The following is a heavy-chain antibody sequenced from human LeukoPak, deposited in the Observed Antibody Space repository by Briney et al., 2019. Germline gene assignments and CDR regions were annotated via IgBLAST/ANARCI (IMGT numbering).Heavy chain of an antibody. D-gene: IGHD4-17*01. V-gene: IGHV4-59*11. J-gene: IGHJ3*02. Sequence: SETLSLTCAVSDDSFSSHYWTWIRQPPGKGLEWIGYISYIGSTNYNPSLKSRVTISIDTSRNQFSLKLSSVTAADTAVYYCARDLVTVTKGFDIWGQGTMVSVSS. CDR2: ISYIGST. CDR3: ARDLVTVTKGFDI. CDR1: DDSFSSHY.